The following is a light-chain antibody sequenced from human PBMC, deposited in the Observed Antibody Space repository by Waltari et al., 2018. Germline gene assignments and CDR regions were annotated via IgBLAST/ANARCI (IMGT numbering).Light chain of an antibody. CDR1: SSAAGGYNY. Sequence: QSALTQPASVSGSPGQSITISCTGTSSAAGGYNYVSWYQQHPGKAPKLMIYDVSNRPSGVSNRFSGSKSGNTASLTISGLQAEDEADYYCSSYTSSSFWVFGGGTKLTVL. CDR3: SSYTSSSFWV. J-gene: IGLJ3*02. CDR2: DVS. V-gene: IGLV2-14*03.